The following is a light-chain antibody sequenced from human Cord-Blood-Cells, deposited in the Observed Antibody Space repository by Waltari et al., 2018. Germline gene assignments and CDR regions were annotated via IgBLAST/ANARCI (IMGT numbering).Light chain of an antibody. CDR2: DVS. CDR1: SSDVGGYNY. Sequence: QSALTQPASVSGSPGQSITISCTGTSSDVGGYNYVSWYQQHPGKAPKIMIYDVSKRPSGVSNRFSGSKSGNTASLTLSGLQAEDGADYYCSSYTSSSTLVFGGGTKLTVL. CDR3: SSYTSSSTLV. J-gene: IGLJ3*02. V-gene: IGLV2-14*01.